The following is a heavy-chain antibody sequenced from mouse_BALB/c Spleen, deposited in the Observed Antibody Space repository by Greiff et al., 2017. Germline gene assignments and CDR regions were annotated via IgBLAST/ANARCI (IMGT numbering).Heavy chain of an antibody. Sequence: DVKLQESGPGLVKPSQSLSLTCTVTGYSITSDYAWNWIRQFPGNKLEWMGYISYSGSTSYNPSLKSRISITRDTSKNQFFLQLNSVTTEDTATYYCARVDSSGYGWFAYWGQGTLVTVSA. J-gene: IGHJ3*01. CDR2: ISYSGST. CDR3: ARVDSSGYGWFAY. CDR1: GYSITSDYA. V-gene: IGHV3-2*02. D-gene: IGHD3-2*01.